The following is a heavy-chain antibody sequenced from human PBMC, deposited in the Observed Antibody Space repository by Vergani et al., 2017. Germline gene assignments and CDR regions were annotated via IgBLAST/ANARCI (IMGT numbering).Heavy chain of an antibody. CDR3: ARQRPGSGWSPGEFDD. CDR1: ADSISSGSYY. Sequence: QLQLQQSGPGLVKPSETLFLTCTVSADSISSGSYYWGWIRQPPGKSLEWIGSIYYSGLTYYNPSLKSRVAISVDTSKNQFSLKVTSVTAADTAVYFCARQRPGSGWSPGEFDDWSQGTLVTVSS. D-gene: IGHD6-19*01. J-gene: IGHJ4*02. CDR2: IYYSGLT. V-gene: IGHV4-39*01.